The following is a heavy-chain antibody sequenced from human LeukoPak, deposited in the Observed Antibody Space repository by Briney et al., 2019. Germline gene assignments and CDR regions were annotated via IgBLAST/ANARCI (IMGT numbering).Heavy chain of an antibody. Sequence: SGTLSLTCAVYGFSFSGYYWSWIRQAPGKGLEWVGEINHSGSTNYNPSLKSRVTISVDTSKNQFSLKLSSVTAADTAVYYCARVAAAGTVVDYWGQGTLVTVSS. D-gene: IGHD6-13*01. CDR1: GFSFSGYY. J-gene: IGHJ4*02. V-gene: IGHV4-34*01. CDR3: ARVAAAGTVVDY. CDR2: INHSGST.